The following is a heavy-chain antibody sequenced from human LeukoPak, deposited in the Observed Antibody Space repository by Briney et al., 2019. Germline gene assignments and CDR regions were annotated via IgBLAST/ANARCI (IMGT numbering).Heavy chain of an antibody. J-gene: IGHJ5*02. Sequence: SETLSLTCAVYVGSFSGYYWSWIRQPPGKGLEWIGEINHSGSTNYNPSLKSRITISVDTSKNQFSLKLSSVTAADTAVYYCARAHIVVVPAAIRRGDWFDPWGQGTLVTVSS. D-gene: IGHD2-2*01. CDR3: ARAHIVVVPAAIRRGDWFDP. CDR2: INHSGST. CDR1: VGSFSGYY. V-gene: IGHV4-34*01.